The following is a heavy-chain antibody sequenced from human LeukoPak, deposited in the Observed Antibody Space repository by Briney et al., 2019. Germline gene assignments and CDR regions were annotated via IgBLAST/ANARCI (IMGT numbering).Heavy chain of an antibody. J-gene: IGHJ5*02. CDR2: IYYSGST. CDR1: GGSISSGGYY. V-gene: IGHV4-31*03. Sequence: SETLSLTCTVSGGSISSGGYYWSWIRQHPGKGLEWIGYIYYSGSTYYNPSLKSRVTISVDTSKNQFSLKLSSVTAADTAVYCCARAYHYDILTGYNWFDPWGQGTLVTVSS. D-gene: IGHD3-9*01. CDR3: ARAYHYDILTGYNWFDP.